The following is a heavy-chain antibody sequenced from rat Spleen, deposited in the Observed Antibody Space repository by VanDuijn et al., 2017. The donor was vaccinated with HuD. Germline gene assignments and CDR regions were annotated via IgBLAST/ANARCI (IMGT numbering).Heavy chain of an antibody. CDR3: ARKSLFAY. CDR1: GFTFNNYW. D-gene: IGHD3-8*01. Sequence: EVQLVESGGGLVQPGRSLKLSCVASGFTFNNYWMTWIRQAPGKGLEWVAIISYDGSSTYYRDSVKGRFTISRDNAKSTLYLQMDSLRSEDTATYYCARKSLFAYWGQGTLVTVSS. J-gene: IGHJ3*01. V-gene: IGHV5-31*01. CDR2: ISYDGSST.